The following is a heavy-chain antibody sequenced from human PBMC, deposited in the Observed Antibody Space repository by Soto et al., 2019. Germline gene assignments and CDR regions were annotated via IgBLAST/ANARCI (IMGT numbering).Heavy chain of an antibody. J-gene: IGHJ4*02. CDR2: INHSGST. CDR3: ARGRRNYDFWSGYYLGENYFDY. D-gene: IGHD3-3*01. V-gene: IGHV4-34*01. Sequence: SETLSLTCAVYGGSFSGYYWSWIRQPPGKRLEWIGEINHSGSTNYNPSLKSRVTISVDTSKNQFSLKLSSVTAADTAVYYCARGRRNYDFWSGYYLGENYFDYWGQGTLVTVSS. CDR1: GGSFSGYY.